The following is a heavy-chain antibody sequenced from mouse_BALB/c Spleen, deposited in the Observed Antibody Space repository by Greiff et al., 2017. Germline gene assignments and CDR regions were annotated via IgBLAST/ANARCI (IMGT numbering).Heavy chain of an antibody. V-gene: IGHV5-4*02. J-gene: IGHJ3*01. CDR3: ARDTTVVPFAY. Sequence: EVKLVESGGGLVKPGGSLKLSCAASGFTFSDYYMYWVRQTPEKRLEWVATISDGGSYTYYPDSVKGRFTISRDNAKNNLYLQMSSLKSEDTAMYYCARDTTVVPFAYWGQGTLVTVSA. CDR2: ISDGGSYT. D-gene: IGHD1-1*01. CDR1: GFTFSDYY.